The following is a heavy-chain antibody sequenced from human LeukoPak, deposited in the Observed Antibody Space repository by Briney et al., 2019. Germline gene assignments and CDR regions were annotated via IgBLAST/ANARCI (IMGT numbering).Heavy chain of an antibody. Sequence: PSETLSLTCAVYGGSFSGYYWSWIRQPPGKGLEWIGYIYYSGSTNYNPSLKSRVTISVDTSKNQFSLKLSSVTAADTAVYYCASSDYYDAFDIWGQGTMVTVSS. CDR2: IYYSGST. V-gene: IGHV4-59*08. D-gene: IGHD3-10*01. CDR1: GGSFSGYY. CDR3: ASSDYYDAFDI. J-gene: IGHJ3*02.